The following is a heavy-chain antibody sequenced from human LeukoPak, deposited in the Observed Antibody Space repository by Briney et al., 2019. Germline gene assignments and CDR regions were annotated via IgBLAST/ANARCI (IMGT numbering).Heavy chain of an antibody. J-gene: IGHJ2*01. D-gene: IGHD1-26*01. Sequence: GGSLRLSCAASGFTFSTYSMNWVRQAPGKGLEWVSYISSSISTMYYADSVEGRFTISRDNSKNSLFLQMNILRAEDTAVYYCARCGRSDWYFDLWGRGTLVTVSS. V-gene: IGHV3-48*04. CDR2: ISSSISTM. CDR1: GFTFSTYS. CDR3: ARCGRSDWYFDL.